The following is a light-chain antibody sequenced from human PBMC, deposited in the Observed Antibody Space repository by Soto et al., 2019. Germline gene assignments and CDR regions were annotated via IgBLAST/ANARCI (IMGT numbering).Light chain of an antibody. CDR2: GIS. Sequence: EIVLTQSPGTLSLSPGEGATLSCRTSQSVNSGFLAWYQKKPGQAPRLLLYGISSRAIGIPDRFSGSGSGTDFTLTIYRLEPDDFAVYYCQHYGDSVWTFGQGTKVEI. V-gene: IGKV3-20*01. CDR1: QSVNSGF. CDR3: QHYGDSVWT. J-gene: IGKJ1*01.